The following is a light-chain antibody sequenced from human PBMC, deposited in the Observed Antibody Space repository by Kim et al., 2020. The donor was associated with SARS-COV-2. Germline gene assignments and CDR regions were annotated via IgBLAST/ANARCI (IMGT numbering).Light chain of an antibody. J-gene: IGKJ2*01. V-gene: IGKV3-20*01. CDR2: GTS. CDR3: QQYGFSPYT. Sequence: LSPGERATLSCRASQSVSSPYLAWYQQKPGQAPRLLIYGTSNRATGIPDRFSGSGSGTDFTLTINGLEPEDFSVYWCQQYGFSPYTFGQGTKLEI. CDR1: QSVSSPY.